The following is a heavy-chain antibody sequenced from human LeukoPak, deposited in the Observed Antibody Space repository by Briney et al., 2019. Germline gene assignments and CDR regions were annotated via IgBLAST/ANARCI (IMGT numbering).Heavy chain of an antibody. CDR3: ARKLSDYGGPWGY. D-gene: IGHD4-23*01. J-gene: IGHJ4*02. V-gene: IGHV4-34*01. CDR1: GGSFSGYY. Sequence: SETLSLTCAVYGGSFSGYYWSWIRQPPGKGLEWIGEINHSGSTNYNPSLKSRVTISVDTSKNQFSLKLSSVTAADTAVYYCARKLSDYGGPWGYRGQGTLVTVSS. CDR2: INHSGST.